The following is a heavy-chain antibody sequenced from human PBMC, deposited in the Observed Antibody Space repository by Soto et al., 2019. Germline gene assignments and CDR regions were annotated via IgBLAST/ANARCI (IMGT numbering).Heavy chain of an antibody. CDR3: AKGGTYHRGDIDS. V-gene: IGHV3-23*01. Sequence: EVQLLESGGGLVQPGGSLRLSCAASGFTFSIYAMSWVRQAPGKGLEWVSGIGPRGSDTYFADSVKGRFTISRDISMDMLYLQMNSLRAEDTAVYYCAKGGTYHRGDIDSWGQGILVTVSS. D-gene: IGHD1-1*01. CDR1: GFTFSIYA. J-gene: IGHJ4*02. CDR2: IGPRGSDT.